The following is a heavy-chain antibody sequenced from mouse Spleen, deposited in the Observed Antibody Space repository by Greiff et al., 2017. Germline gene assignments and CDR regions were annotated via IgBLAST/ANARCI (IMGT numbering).Heavy chain of an antibody. CDR3: ASGLGRAWFAY. J-gene: IGHJ3*01. Sequence: VQLVESGPGLVAPSQSLSITCTVSGFPLTSYGVDWVRQSPGKGLEWLGVIWGGGSTNYNSALKSRRSISKDNSKSQVFLKMNRLQTDDTAMYYCASGLGRAWFAYWGQGTLVTVSA. D-gene: IGHD4-1*01. CDR1: GFPLTSYG. V-gene: IGHV2-6*01. CDR2: IWGGGST.